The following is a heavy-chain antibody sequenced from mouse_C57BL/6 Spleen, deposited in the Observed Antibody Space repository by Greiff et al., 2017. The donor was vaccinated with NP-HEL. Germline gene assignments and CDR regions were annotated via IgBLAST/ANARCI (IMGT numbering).Heavy chain of an antibody. CDR1: GYTFTDYY. V-gene: IGHV1-26*01. Sequence: VQLQQSGPELVKPGASVKISCKASGYTFTDYYMNWVKQSHGKSLEWIGDINPNNGGTSYNQKFKGKATLTVDKSSSTAYMELRSLTSEDSAVYYCARPPNYYGSSYLYFGVGGTGTTVTVSS. J-gene: IGHJ1*03. D-gene: IGHD1-1*01. CDR3: ARPPNYYGSSYLYFGV. CDR2: INPNNGGT.